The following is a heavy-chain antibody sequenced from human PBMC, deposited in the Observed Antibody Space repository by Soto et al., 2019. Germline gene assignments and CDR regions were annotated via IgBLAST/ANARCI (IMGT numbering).Heavy chain of an antibody. V-gene: IGHV3-23*01. CDR1: GFTFRSYA. CDR2: ISNSGGST. D-gene: IGHD6-19*01. CDR3: AKDHDSSGRRALFEY. Sequence: PGGSLRLSCAASGFTFRSYAMNWVRQAPGKGLEWVSGISNSGGSTYYTDSVKGRFTISRDNSKNTLYLQMNSLRAEDTAIYYCAKDHDSSGRRALFEYWGQGALVTVSS. J-gene: IGHJ4*02.